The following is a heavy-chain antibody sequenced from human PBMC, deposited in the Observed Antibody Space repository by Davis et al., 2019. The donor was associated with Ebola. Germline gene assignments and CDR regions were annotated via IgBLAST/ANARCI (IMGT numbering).Heavy chain of an antibody. Sequence: GESLKISCAASGFTFSSYAMHWVRQAPGKGLEWVAVISYDGSNKYYADSVKGRFTISRDNSKNTLYLQMNSLRAEDTAVYYCAKDGSRTSINWFDPWGQGTLVTVSS. J-gene: IGHJ5*02. CDR2: ISYDGSNK. V-gene: IGHV3-30-3*01. CDR3: AKDGSRTSINWFDP. CDR1: GFTFSSYA. D-gene: IGHD2-2*01.